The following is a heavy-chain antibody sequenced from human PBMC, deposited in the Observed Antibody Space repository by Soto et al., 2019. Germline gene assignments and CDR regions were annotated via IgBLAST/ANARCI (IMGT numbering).Heavy chain of an antibody. CDR1: GFTFSGYT. V-gene: IGHV3-30-3*01. CDR3: AMSYYYGMDV. CDR2: ISYDGSSK. J-gene: IGHJ6*02. Sequence: QVPLVESGGGVVQPGRSLRLSCAASGFTFSGYTMHWVRQAPGKGLEWVAAISYDGSSKYYADSVQGRFIISRDNSKHTLYFQMNSPRAEDTAVYYCAMSYYYGMDVWGQGTTVTVS.